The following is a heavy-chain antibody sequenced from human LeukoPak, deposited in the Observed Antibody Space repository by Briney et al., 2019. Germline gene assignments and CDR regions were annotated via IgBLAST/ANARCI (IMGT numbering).Heavy chain of an antibody. CDR3: ARDPAGVAARHNWFDP. J-gene: IGHJ5*02. Sequence: SQTLSLTCTVSGGSISSGSYYWSWIRQPAGKGLEWIGRIYTSGSTNYNPSLKSRVTISVDTSKNQFSLKLSSVTAADTAVYYCARDPAGVAARHNWFDPWGQGTLVTVSS. D-gene: IGHD6-6*01. V-gene: IGHV4-61*02. CDR2: IYTSGST. CDR1: GGSISSGSYY.